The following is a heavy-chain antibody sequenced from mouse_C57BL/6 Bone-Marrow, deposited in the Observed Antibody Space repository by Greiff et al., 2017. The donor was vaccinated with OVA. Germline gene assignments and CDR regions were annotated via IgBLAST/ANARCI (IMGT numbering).Heavy chain of an antibody. J-gene: IGHJ1*03. V-gene: IGHV1-75*01. D-gene: IGHD1-1*01. CDR3: ARQITTVVRWYFDV. Sequence: VHLVESGPELVKPGASVKISCKASGYTFTDYYINWVKQRPGQGLEWIGWIFPGSGSTYYNEKFKGKATLTVDKSSSTAYMLLSSLTSEDSAVYFCARQITTVVRWYFDVWGTGTTVTVSS. CDR2: IFPGSGST. CDR1: GYTFTDYY.